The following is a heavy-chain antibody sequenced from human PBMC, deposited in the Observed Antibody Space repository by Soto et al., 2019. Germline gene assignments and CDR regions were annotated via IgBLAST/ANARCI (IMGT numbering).Heavy chain of an antibody. Sequence: PWGSLRLSCAASGFTFSSYAMSWVRQAPGKGLEWVSAISGSGGSTYYADSVKGRFTISRDNSKNTLYLQMNSLRAEDTAVYYCAKDGRGWYLGPDYWGQGTLVTVSS. V-gene: IGHV3-23*01. CDR2: ISGSGGST. CDR1: GFTFSSYA. J-gene: IGHJ4*02. CDR3: AKDGRGWYLGPDY. D-gene: IGHD6-19*01.